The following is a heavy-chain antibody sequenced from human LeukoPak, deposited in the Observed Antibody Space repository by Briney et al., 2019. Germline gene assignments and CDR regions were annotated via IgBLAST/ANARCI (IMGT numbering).Heavy chain of an antibody. D-gene: IGHD5-18*01. Sequence: KPSETLSLTCTVSGGSISSSSYYWGWIRQPPGKGLEGIGSIYYSGSTYYNPSLKSRVTISVDTSKNQFSLKLSSVTAADTAVYYCASLGYSYGQVDYWGQGTLVTVSS. CDR2: IYYSGST. V-gene: IGHV4-39*01. CDR3: ASLGYSYGQVDY. J-gene: IGHJ4*02. CDR1: GGSISSSSYY.